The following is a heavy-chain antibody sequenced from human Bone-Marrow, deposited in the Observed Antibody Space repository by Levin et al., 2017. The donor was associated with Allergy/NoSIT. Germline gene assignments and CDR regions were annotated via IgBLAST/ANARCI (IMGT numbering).Heavy chain of an antibody. D-gene: IGHD6-6*01. CDR3: ARDRGRIAARPQYIDY. Sequence: GESLKISCAASGFTFSSYAMHWVRQAPGKGLEWVAVISYDGSNKYYADSVKGRFTISRDNSKNTLYLQMNSLRAEDTAVYYCARDRGRIAARPQYIDYWGQGTLVTVSS. CDR2: ISYDGSNK. J-gene: IGHJ4*02. V-gene: IGHV3-30*04. CDR1: GFTFSSYA.